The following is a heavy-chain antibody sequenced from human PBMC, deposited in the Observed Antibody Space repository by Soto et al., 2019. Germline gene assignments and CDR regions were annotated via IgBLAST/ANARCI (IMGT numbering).Heavy chain of an antibody. CDR3: ARGLGGGALGYYFDY. CDR2: IYYSGST. CDR1: GGSVSSGDYY. J-gene: IGHJ4*02. V-gene: IGHV4-30-4*01. D-gene: IGHD3-10*01. Sequence: QVQLQESGPGLVKPSQTLSLTCTVSGGSVSSGDYYWSWIRQPPGKGLEWIGYIYYSGSTYYNPSLKSRVIISVDTSKNHFSLKLSSVTAADTAVYYCARGLGGGALGYYFDYWGQGTLVTVSS.